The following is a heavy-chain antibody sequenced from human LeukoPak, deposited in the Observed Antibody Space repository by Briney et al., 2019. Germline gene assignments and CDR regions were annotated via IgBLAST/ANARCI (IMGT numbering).Heavy chain of an antibody. CDR2: INPNSGGT. J-gene: IGHJ6*02. D-gene: IGHD3-3*01. CDR3: ARTELRGTYYDFWSGYGYGMDV. Sequence: ASVKVSCKASGYTLTGYYMHWVRQAPGQGLEWMGWINPNSGGTNYAQKLQGRVTMTTDTSTSTAYMELRSLRSDDTAVYYCARTELRGTYYDFWSGYGYGMDVWGQGTTVTVSS. V-gene: IGHV1-2*02. CDR1: GYTLTGYY.